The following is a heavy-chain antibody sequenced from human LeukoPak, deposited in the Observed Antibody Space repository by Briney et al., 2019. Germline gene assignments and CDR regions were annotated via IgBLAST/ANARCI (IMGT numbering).Heavy chain of an antibody. CDR1: GGSISSYY. CDR2: IYYSGST. J-gene: IGHJ6*02. D-gene: IGHD6-13*01. V-gene: IGHV4-59*08. Sequence: SETLSLTCTVSGGSISSYYWSWIRQPPGSGLEWIGYIYYSGSTNYNPSLKSRVAISVDTSKNQFSLKLSSVTAADTAVYYCARHGSSSWYSYYYGMVVWGQCTTVTVSS. CDR3: ARHGSSSWYSYYYGMVV.